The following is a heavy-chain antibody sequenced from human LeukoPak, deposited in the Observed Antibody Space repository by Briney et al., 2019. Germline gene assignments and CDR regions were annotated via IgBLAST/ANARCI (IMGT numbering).Heavy chain of an antibody. V-gene: IGHV3-48*01. CDR3: ARESWFDP. J-gene: IGHJ5*02. Sequence: GGSLRLSCAASGFTLSIYSMNWVRQAPGKGLEWVSHISSSSSTIYYADSVKGRFTISRDNAKNSLYLQMNSLRVEDTAVYCCARESWFDPWGQGTLVTVSS. CDR1: GFTLSIYS. CDR2: ISSSSSTI.